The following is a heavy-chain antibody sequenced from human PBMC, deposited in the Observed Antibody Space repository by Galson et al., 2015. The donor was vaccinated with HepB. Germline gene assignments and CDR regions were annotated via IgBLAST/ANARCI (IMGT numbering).Heavy chain of an antibody. J-gene: IGHJ6*02. CDR2: ISGSTIYT. CDR1: RFNFSDYY. D-gene: IGHD4-17*01. Sequence: SLRLSCAASRFNFSDYYMSWIRQAPGKGLEWVSYISGSTIYTNYADSVKGRFTISRDTTKNSLWLQMDNLRAEDTAVYYCARLPHNYGDFYYGMDVWGQGTTVTVSS. V-gene: IGHV3-11*03. CDR3: ARLPHNYGDFYYGMDV.